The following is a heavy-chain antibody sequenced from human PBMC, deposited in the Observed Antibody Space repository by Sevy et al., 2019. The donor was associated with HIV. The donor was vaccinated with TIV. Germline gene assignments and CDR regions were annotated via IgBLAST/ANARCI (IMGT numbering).Heavy chain of an antibody. CDR1: GFRFSSDW. CDR2: IIGDGSTT. CDR3: ARGAAPQKY. J-gene: IGHJ4*02. V-gene: IGHV3-74*01. D-gene: IGHD2-15*01. Sequence: GGSLRLSCVASGFRFSSDWMHWVRQVPGKGLVWVSRIIGDGSTTVYADFVKGRFTVSRDNAKSTLYLQMNYLRAEDTAVYYCARGAAPQKYWGQGTMVTVSS.